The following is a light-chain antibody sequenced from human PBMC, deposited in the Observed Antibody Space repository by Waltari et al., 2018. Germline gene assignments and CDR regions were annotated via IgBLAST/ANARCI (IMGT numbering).Light chain of an antibody. CDR1: QSVSSSY. J-gene: IGKJ1*01. Sequence: EMVLTQSPGTLSLSPGGRATLSCRASQSVSSSYLAWYQQKPGQAPRLLIYGASSRATGIPDRFSGSGSGTDFTLTISRLEPEDFAVYYCQQYGSSPRTFGQGTKVEIK. CDR3: QQYGSSPRT. V-gene: IGKV3-20*01. CDR2: GAS.